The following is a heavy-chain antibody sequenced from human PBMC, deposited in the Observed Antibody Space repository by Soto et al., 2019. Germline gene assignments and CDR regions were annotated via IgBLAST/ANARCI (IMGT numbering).Heavy chain of an antibody. CDR3: AIYGGADV. J-gene: IGHJ6*02. CDR2: ISGSGNST. V-gene: IGHV3-23*01. CDR1: GFTFSSYA. D-gene: IGHD4-17*01. Sequence: EVQLLESGGGLVQPGGSLRLSCAASGFTFSSYAMNWVRQAPGKGLEWVSTISGSGNSTYYADSVKGRFIISRDNSKNPLYLQMNSLRAEDTAVYYCAIYGGADVWGQGTTVNVSS.